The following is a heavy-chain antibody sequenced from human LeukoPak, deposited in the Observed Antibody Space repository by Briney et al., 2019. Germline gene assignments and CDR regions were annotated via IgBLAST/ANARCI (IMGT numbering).Heavy chain of an antibody. Sequence: GGSLRLSCAASGFTFNNYGMHWVRQAPGKGLEWVSIIYSGGSTYYADSVKGRFTISRDNSKNTLYLQMNSLRAEDTAVYYCASGQRGYTYGFDYWGQGTLVTVSS. CDR2: IYSGGST. D-gene: IGHD5-18*01. CDR1: GFTFNNYG. J-gene: IGHJ4*02. CDR3: ASGQRGYTYGFDY. V-gene: IGHV3-NL1*01.